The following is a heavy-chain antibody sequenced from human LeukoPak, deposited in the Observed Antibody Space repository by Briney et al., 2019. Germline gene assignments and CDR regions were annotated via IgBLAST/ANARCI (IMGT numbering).Heavy chain of an antibody. V-gene: IGHV3-23*01. CDR1: GFTFNNYA. CDR2: ISGSGYST. CDR3: ARDYGSGSYFDY. Sequence: GGSLRLSCVASGFTFNNYAMTWVRQAPGKGLEWVSAISGSGYSTYYADSVKGRFTISRDNSKNTLYLQMNSLRAEDTAVYYCARDYGSGSYFDYWGQGTLVTVSS. D-gene: IGHD3-10*01. J-gene: IGHJ4*02.